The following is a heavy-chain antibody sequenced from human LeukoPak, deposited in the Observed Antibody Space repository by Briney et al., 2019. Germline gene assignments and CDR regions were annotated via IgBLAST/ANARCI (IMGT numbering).Heavy chain of an antibody. D-gene: IGHD5/OR15-5a*01. CDR2: IYNSGST. CDR1: GDSIDSGGFS. Sequence: SETLSLTCVVSGDSIDSGGFSWSWIRQAPGKGLEWIGYIYNSGSTFYNPSLESRLTISIDMSKNQMSMRLNSVTAADTAVYFCAKYSLSRETFQHWGQGTLVTVSS. CDR3: AKYSLSRETFQH. J-gene: IGHJ1*01. V-gene: IGHV4-30-4*07.